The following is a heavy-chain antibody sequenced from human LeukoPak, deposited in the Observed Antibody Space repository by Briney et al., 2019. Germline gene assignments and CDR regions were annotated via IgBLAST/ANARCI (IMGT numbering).Heavy chain of an antibody. CDR2: IYYSGST. CDR3: ARVQGGMSITGTNALDY. J-gene: IGHJ4*02. Sequence: PSETLSLTCTVSGGSISSGGYYWSWIRQHPGKGLEWIGYIYYSGSTYYNPSLKSRVTISVDTSKNQFSLKLSSVTAADTAVYYCARVQGGMSITGTNALDYWGQGTLVTVSS. V-gene: IGHV4-31*03. D-gene: IGHD1-7*01. CDR1: GGSISSGGYY.